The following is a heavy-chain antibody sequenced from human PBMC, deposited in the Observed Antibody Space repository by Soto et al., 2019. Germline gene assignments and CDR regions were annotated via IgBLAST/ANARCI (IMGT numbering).Heavy chain of an antibody. CDR3: ARHPTGLSTVTTSPGSDY. D-gene: IGHD4-17*01. CDR1: GYSFTSYW. Sequence: PGESLKISCKGSGYSFTSYWISWVRQMPGKGLEWMGRIDPSDSYTNYSPSFQGHVTISADKSISTAYLQWSSLKASDTAMYYCARHPTGLSTVTTSPGSDYWGQGTLVTVSS. CDR2: IDPSDSYT. J-gene: IGHJ4*02. V-gene: IGHV5-10-1*01.